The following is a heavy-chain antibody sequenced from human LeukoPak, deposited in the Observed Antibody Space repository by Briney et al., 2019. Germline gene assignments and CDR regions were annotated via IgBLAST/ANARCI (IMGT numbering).Heavy chain of an antibody. V-gene: IGHV3-30*02. Sequence: GGSLRLSYAASGFTFNNYGMHGVRQAPGKGLEGVAFIRYNGNNKYYANSVKRRYTISRDNSKNTLYLQMHSQKGDDTAVYYCAKDSAFYYIDVWGKGNPVIISS. CDR1: GFTFNNYG. CDR2: IRYNGNNK. CDR3: AKDSAFYYIDV. J-gene: IGHJ6*03. D-gene: IGHD3-10*01.